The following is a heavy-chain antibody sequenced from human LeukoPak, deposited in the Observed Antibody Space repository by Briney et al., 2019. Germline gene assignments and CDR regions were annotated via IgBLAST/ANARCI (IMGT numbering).Heavy chain of an antibody. CDR2: IYSGGST. CDR1: GFTVSSNY. CDR3: ARDVREHCSSTSCSYYYYYMDV. V-gene: IGHV3-66*02. J-gene: IGHJ6*03. Sequence: GGSLRLSCAASGFTVSSNYMSWVRQAPGKGLEWVSVIYSGGSTYYADSVKGRFTISRDNSKNTLYLQMNSLRAEDTAVYYCARDVREHCSSTSCSYYYYYMDVWGKGTTVTVSS. D-gene: IGHD2-2*01.